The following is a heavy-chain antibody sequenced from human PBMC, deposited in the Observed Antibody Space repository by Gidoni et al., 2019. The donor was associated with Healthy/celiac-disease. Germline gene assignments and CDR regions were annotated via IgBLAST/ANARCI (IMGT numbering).Heavy chain of an antibody. D-gene: IGHD3-22*01. J-gene: IGHJ4*02. CDR2: ISSSGSTI. CDR3: ARDQGAQYYYDSSGYHY. V-gene: IGHV3-48*03. Sequence: EVQLVESGGGLVQSGGSLSLSCAASGVTYSSYELNWVRQAPGKGLEWVSYISSSGSTIYYADSVKGRFTISRDNAKNSLYLQMNSLRAEDTAVYYCARDQGAQYYYDSSGYHYWGQGTLVTVSS. CDR1: GVTYSSYE.